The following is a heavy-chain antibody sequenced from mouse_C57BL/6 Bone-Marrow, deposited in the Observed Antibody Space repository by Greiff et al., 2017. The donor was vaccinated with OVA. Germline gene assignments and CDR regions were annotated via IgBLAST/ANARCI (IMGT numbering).Heavy chain of an antibody. D-gene: IGHD1-1*01. CDR2: INPNNGGT. CDR1: GYTFTDYY. CDR3: ARPLDYYGSSYWYCDV. V-gene: IGHV1-26*01. J-gene: IGHJ1*03. Sequence: EVQLQQSGPELVKPGASVKISCKASGYTFTDYYMNWVKQSHGKSLEWIGDINPNNGGTSYNQKFKGKATLTVDKSSSTAYMERRSLTSEDSAVYYCARPLDYYGSSYWYCDVWGTGTTVTVSS.